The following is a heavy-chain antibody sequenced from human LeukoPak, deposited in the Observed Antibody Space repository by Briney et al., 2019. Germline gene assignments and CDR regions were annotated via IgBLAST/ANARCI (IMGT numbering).Heavy chain of an antibody. CDR2: INHSGST. CDR1: GGSFSGYY. J-gene: IGHJ3*02. V-gene: IGHV4-34*01. Sequence: SETLSLTCAVYGGSFSGYYWSWIRQPPGKGLEWIGEINHSGSTNYNPSLKSRVTISVDTSKNQFSLKLSSVTAADTAVYYCARSVSYYDFWSGYSTLDAFDIWGQGTMVTVSS. CDR3: ARSVSYYDFWSGYSTLDAFDI. D-gene: IGHD3-3*01.